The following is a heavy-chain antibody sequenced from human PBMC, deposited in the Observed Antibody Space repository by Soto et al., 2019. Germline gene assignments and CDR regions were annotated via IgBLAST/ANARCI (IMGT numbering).Heavy chain of an antibody. CDR2: IYPGDSET. V-gene: IGHV5-51*01. J-gene: IGHJ6*02. D-gene: IGHD2-15*01. Sequence: GESLKISCKGSGYSFTTHWIVWVRQMPEKGLEWVGIIYPGDSETRYSPSFQGQVSISADQSTSTAYLQWSSLKASDSAIYYCARHGEGYCSGGSCLYYGMDVWGQGTTVTVSS. CDR3: ARHGEGYCSGGSCLYYGMDV. CDR1: GYSFTTHW.